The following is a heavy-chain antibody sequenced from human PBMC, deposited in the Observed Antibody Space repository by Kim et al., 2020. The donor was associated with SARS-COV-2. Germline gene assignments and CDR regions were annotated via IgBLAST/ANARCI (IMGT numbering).Heavy chain of an antibody. CDR1: GFTFSDYG. D-gene: IGHD2-2*01. CDR2: ISGSGDET. CDR3: GRAYGVTAPSTWFAP. J-gene: IGHJ5*02. Sequence: GGSLRLSCEGSGFTFSDYGMTWVRQGPGKGLEYVSGISGSGDETYYADSVKGRLTISRDNSKNTLFLQMNSLRAEDTAVYYCGRAYGVTAPSTWFAPWGQGTLVTVSS. V-gene: IGHV3-23*01.